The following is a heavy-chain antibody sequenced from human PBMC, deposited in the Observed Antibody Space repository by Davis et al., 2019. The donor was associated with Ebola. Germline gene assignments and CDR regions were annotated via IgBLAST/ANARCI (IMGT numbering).Heavy chain of an antibody. V-gene: IGHV3-23*01. J-gene: IGHJ3*01. CDR1: GFVFSSYV. CDR3: AKDTSNVWFDV. D-gene: IGHD6-19*01. Sequence: GESLKISCAASGFVFSSYVMSWVRRAPGKGLEWVSTLGTSADTYYADSVKGRFTISRDNSKNILYLQMNSLRVEDTAIYYCAKDTSNVWFDVWGQGTMVTVSS. CDR2: LGTSADT.